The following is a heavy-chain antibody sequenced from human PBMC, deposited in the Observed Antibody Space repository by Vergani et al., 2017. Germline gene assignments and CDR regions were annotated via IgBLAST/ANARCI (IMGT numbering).Heavy chain of an antibody. CDR2: IHYSENT. CDR3: ASDTRSGQRADR. D-gene: IGHD6-19*01. V-gene: IGHV4-59*11. Sequence: QVQLQESGPGLVKSSETLSLTCSVSFDSIRNLYCNWIRQPPEKGLEWIGSIHYSENTNYNTSLKTRVTISVDTSKNQFSLTLTSVTAADTSLYYCASDTRSGQRADRWGQGTLVTVSA. J-gene: IGHJ5*02. CDR1: FDSIRNLY.